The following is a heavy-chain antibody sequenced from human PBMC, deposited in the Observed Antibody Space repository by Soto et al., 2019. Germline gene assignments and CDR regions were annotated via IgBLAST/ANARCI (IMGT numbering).Heavy chain of an antibody. Sequence: QAQLVQSGAEVRKPGASVKVSCKTSGYTFINYGVSWVRQAPGQGLVWMGWISTYNGQTNVAQNFQGRVTRTSDASARTVYMELMGLSADDTAMYYCVREVVWGATLVWGVVARDFDIWCQGTPVTVSS. CDR1: GYTFINYG. CDR3: VREVVWGATLVWGVVARDFDI. CDR2: ISTYNGQT. D-gene: IGHD3-16*01. J-gene: IGHJ3*02. V-gene: IGHV1-18*01.